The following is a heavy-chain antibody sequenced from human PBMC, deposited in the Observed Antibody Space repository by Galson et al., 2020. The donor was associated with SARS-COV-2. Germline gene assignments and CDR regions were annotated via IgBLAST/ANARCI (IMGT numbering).Heavy chain of an antibody. J-gene: IGHJ4*02. CDR2: ISNDGSNK. V-gene: IGHV3-30*18. CDR3: AKVPYYDSSGYYDY. Sequence: SLKISCAASGFTFNNYAMHWVRQAPGTGLEWVAVISNDGSNKYYADSVKGRFTVSRDNSENTLFLQMNSLRAEDTAVYYCAKVPYYDSSGYYDYWGQGTLVTVSS. CDR1: GFTFNNYA. D-gene: IGHD3-22*01.